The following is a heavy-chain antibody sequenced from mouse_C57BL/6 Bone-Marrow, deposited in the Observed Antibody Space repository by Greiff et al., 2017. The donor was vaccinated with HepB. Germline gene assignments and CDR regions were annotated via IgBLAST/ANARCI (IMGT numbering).Heavy chain of an antibody. V-gene: IGHV1-53*01. CDR3: ARTAGTGKDYFDY. Sequence: VKLQQPGTELVKPGASVKLSCKASGYTFTSYWMHWVKQRPGQGLEWIGNINPSNGGTNYNEKFKSKATLTVDKSSSTAYMQLSSLTSEDSAVYYCARTAGTGKDYFDYWGQGTTLTVSS. CDR1: GYTFTSYW. D-gene: IGHD4-1*01. J-gene: IGHJ2*01. CDR2: INPSNGGT.